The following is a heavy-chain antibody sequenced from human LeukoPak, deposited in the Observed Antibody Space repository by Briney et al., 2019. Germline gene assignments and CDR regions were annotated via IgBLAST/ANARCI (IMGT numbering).Heavy chain of an antibody. V-gene: IGHV5-51*01. D-gene: IGHD2-2*01. J-gene: IGHJ5*02. CDR1: GYSFTNYW. CDR2: IYPGDSDT. Sequence: GESLRISCKGSGYSFTNYWIGWVRQMPGKGLDWMGIIYPGDSDTRYSPSFQGQVTISADKSISTAYLQWSSLKASDTAMYYCARHGCSTTSCAQFDPWGQGTLVTVSS. CDR3: ARHGCSTTSCAQFDP.